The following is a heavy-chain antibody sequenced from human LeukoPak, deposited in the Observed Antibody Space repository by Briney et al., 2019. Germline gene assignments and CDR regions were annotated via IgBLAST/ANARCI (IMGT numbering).Heavy chain of an antibody. J-gene: IGHJ4*02. CDR1: GFTFSSYG. V-gene: IGHV3-30*02. CDR3: VKDKAPKYSGSYSAAFDY. Sequence: PGGSLRLSCAASGFTFSSYGMHWVRQAPGKGLEWVAFIRYDGSNKYYADSVKGRFTISRDNSKNTLYLQMNSLRAEDTAVYYCVKDKAPKYSGSYSAAFDYWGQGTLVTVSS. D-gene: IGHD1-26*01. CDR2: IRYDGSNK.